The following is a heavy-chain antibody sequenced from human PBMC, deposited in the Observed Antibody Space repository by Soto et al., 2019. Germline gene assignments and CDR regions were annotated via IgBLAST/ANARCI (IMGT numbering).Heavy chain of an antibody. J-gene: IGHJ6*03. CDR1: GGSFSGYY. Sequence: SETLSLTCAVYGGSFSGYYWSWIRQPPGKGLEWIGEINHSGSTNYNPSLKSRVTISVDTSKNQFSLKLSSVTAADTALYYCAREGVAEVVVAGGSNYYYMDVWGKGTTVTVSS. CDR2: INHSGST. V-gene: IGHV4-34*01. CDR3: AREGVAEVVVAGGSNYYYMDV. D-gene: IGHD2-15*01.